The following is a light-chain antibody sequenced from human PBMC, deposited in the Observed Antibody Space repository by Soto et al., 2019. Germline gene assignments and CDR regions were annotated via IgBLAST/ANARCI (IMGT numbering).Light chain of an antibody. V-gene: IGKV3-20*01. CDR1: QSVSSSY. CDR3: QQYGSSWT. CDR2: GAS. J-gene: IGKJ1*01. Sequence: EIVLTQSPGTLSLSPGERATLSCRASQSVSSSYLAWYQQKPGQAPRLLIYGASSRATGIPDRFSGSGSATDFTLTISRLEAEDFAVYYCQQYGSSWTFGQGTKVEIK.